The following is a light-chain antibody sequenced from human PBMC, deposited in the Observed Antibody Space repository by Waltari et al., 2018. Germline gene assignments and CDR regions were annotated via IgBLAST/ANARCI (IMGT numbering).Light chain of an antibody. CDR3: QQRSSWTPHT. CDR1: QSVGTY. Sequence: EIVLTQSPATLSLSPGETATLSCRASQSVGTYFAWYQHKPGQAPRLLIYDASNRATGIPARFRGSGSGTDFTLTISSLEAEDFAVYYCQQRSSWTPHTFGQGARLEIK. J-gene: IGKJ2*01. V-gene: IGKV3-11*01. CDR2: DAS.